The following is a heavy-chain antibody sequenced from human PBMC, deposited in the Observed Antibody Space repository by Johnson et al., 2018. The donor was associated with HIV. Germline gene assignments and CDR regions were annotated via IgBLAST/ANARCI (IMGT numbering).Heavy chain of an antibody. V-gene: IGHV3-66*01. J-gene: IGHJ3*02. Sequence: MLLVESGGGLVQPGGSLRLSCAASGFIATSNYMTWVRQAPGKGLEWVSVIYGSNSTYYADSVKGRFTISRDKSKNTLSLQMNSLRAEDTAVYYCAREGGNAFDIWGQGKWSPSLQ. D-gene: IGHD3-16*01. CDR1: GFIATSNY. CDR2: IYGSNST. CDR3: AREGGNAFDI.